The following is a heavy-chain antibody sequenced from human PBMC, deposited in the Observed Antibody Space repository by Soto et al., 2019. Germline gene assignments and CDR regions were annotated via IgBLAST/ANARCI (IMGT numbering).Heavy chain of an antibody. CDR2: IKGDGSSL. V-gene: IGHV3-74*01. CDR3: ARGLKNYYGVDV. CDR1: GFTFTTYW. Sequence: EVKVVESGGDLVQPGGSLRLSCAASGFTFTTYWMHWVRQVPGKGLVWVSRIKGDGSSLSYADSVKGRFTISRDNVENTVYLQMGSLRADDTAVYYCARGLKNYYGVDVWGQGTTVTVSS. J-gene: IGHJ6*02.